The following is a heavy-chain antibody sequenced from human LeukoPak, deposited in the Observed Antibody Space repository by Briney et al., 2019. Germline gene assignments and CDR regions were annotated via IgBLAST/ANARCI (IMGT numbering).Heavy chain of an antibody. CDR2: IYHSGKS. V-gene: IGHV4-38-2*02. D-gene: IGHD3-22*01. CDR3: ARRRYYDSTFDY. Sequence: PSETLSLTCSVSGYSISSGYYWDWIRQPPGKGLEWIASIYHSGKSYYNPSLESRVTISVDTSKNQFSLKLSSVTAADTAVYYCARRRYYDSTFDYWGQGTLVTVSS. CDR1: GYSISSGYY. J-gene: IGHJ4*02.